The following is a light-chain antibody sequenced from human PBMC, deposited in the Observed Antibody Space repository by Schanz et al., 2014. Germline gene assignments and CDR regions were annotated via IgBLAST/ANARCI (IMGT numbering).Light chain of an antibody. J-gene: IGKJ1*01. V-gene: IGKV1-39*01. CDR1: QSISSY. CDR2: AAS. CDR3: QQYHIWWT. Sequence: DIQMTQSPSSLSASVGDRVTITCRASQSISSYLNWYQQKPGKAPKLLIYAASSLQSGVPSRFSGSGSGTDFTLTISSLQPEDFAIYHCQQYHIWWTFGQGTKVEIK.